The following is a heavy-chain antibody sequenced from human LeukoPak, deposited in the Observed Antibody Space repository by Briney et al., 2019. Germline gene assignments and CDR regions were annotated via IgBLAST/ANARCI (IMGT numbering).Heavy chain of an antibody. J-gene: IGHJ4*02. CDR3: AKDYYDSSGYYYLTWYFDY. V-gene: IGHV3-23*01. CDR1: GFTFSSYA. D-gene: IGHD3-22*01. Sequence: GGSLRLSCAASGFTFSSYAMSWVRQAPGKGLEWVSAISGSGGSTYYADSVKGRFTSSRDNAKNTLYLQMNSLRAEDTAVYYCAKDYYDSSGYYYLTWYFDYWGQGTLVTVSS. CDR2: ISGSGGST.